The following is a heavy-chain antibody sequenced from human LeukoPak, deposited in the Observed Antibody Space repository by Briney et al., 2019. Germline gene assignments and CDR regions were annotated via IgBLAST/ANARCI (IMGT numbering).Heavy chain of an antibody. D-gene: IGHD3-22*01. Sequence: GGSLRLSCAASGFTFSSFEMNWVRQAPGRGLEWVSHISHTGDIKYADSVKGRFTISRDNAKNSQYLQMTSLRAEDTAVYYCARSSGSYRPFDSWGQGTLVTVSS. V-gene: IGHV3-48*03. CDR1: GFTFSSFE. J-gene: IGHJ4*02. CDR3: ARSSGSYRPFDS. CDR2: ISHTGDI.